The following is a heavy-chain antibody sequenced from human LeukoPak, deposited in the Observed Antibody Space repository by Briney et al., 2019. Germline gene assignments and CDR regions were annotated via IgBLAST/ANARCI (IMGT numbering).Heavy chain of an antibody. CDR3: AREAYCGGDCYPRLYYYYYYMDV. CDR2: INWNGGST. J-gene: IGHJ6*03. V-gene: IGHV3-20*04. CDR1: GFTLDDYG. D-gene: IGHD2-21*02. Sequence: GGSLRLSCAASGFTLDDYGMSWVRQAPGKGLEWVSGINWNGGSTGYADSVKGRFTISRDNAKNSLYLQMNSLRAEDTALYYCAREAYCGGDCYPRLYYYYYYMDVWGKGTTVTVSS.